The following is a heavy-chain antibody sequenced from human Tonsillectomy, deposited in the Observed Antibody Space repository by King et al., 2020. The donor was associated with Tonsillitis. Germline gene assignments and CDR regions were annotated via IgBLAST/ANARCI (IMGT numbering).Heavy chain of an antibody. J-gene: IGHJ6*02. Sequence: VQLVESGGGVVQPGRSLRLSCAASGFSFSNYAMHWVRQAPGKGLEWVAVISFGGNNKYYADSVEGRFTISRDSSKNTLSLQMYSLGAEDTAVYYCARDDQQLAPWFYGMDVWGQGTTVTVSS. CDR1: GFSFSNYA. CDR2: ISFGGNNK. V-gene: IGHV3-30-3*01. D-gene: IGHD6-13*01. CDR3: ARDDQQLAPWFYGMDV.